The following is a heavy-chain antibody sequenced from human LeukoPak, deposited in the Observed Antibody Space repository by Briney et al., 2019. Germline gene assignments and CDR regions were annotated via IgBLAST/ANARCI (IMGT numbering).Heavy chain of an antibody. J-gene: IGHJ4*02. CDR1: GGSIISGGYY. CDR3: ASDRGGYYYGSGSYSAFDY. V-gene: IGHV4-31*03. Sequence: SETLSLTCTVSGGSIISGGYYWSWIRQHPGKGLEWIGYIYYSGSTYYNPSLKSRATISVDTSKNPFSLKLSSVTAADTAVYYCASDRGGYYYGSGSYSAFDYWGQGTLVTVSS. CDR2: IYYSGST. D-gene: IGHD3-10*01.